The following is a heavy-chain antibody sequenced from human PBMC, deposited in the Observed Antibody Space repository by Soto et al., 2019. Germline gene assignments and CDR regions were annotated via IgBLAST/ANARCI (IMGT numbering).Heavy chain of an antibody. CDR2: ISWDGGTT. D-gene: IGHD3-10*01. CDR3: ARRSGDQQVCDC. J-gene: IGHJ4*02. Sequence: EVQLVESGGGVARPGGSLRLSCAASGFTFEDHGMSWVRQAPGKGLEWLSDISWDGGTTVYADSVKGRFTVSRNNAKSSLYLQMNSLKPGDTSFYHCARRSGDQQVCDCWVQGTRVTVSS. CDR1: GFTFEDHG. V-gene: IGHV3-20*01.